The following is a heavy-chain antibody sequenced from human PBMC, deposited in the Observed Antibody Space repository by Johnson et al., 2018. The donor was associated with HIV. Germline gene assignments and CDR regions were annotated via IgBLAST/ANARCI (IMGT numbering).Heavy chain of an antibody. CDR1: GFTFSNYA. CDR3: AREGRNAADAFDI. J-gene: IGHJ3*02. Sequence: VQLVESGGGVVQPGRSLRLSCAASGFTFSNYAMHWVRQAPGKGLEWVAVISFDGTKRYYADSVKGRFTISRDNAKNSLYLQMNSLRAEDTAVYYCAREGRNAADAFDIWGQGTMVTVSS. V-gene: IGHV3-30-3*01. D-gene: IGHD1-1*01. CDR2: ISFDGTKR.